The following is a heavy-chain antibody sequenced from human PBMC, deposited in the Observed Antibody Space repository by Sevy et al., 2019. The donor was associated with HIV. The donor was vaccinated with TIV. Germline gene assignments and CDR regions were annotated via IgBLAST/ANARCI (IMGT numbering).Heavy chain of an antibody. V-gene: IGHV3-30-3*01. J-gene: IGHJ4*02. Sequence: GGSLRLSCAASGFTFSSYAMHWVRQAPGKGLEWVAVISYDGSNKYYADSVKGRFTICRDNSKNTLYLQMNSLRAEDTAVYYCARDQLLWFGELLFEYWGQGTLVTVSS. CDR2: ISYDGSNK. CDR3: ARDQLLWFGELLFEY. D-gene: IGHD3-10*01. CDR1: GFTFSSYA.